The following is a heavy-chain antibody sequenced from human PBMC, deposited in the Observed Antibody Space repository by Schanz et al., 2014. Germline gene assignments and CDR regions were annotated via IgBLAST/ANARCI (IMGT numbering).Heavy chain of an antibody. CDR2: ISGSGGST. J-gene: IGHJ4*02. Sequence: VQLLQSGGALVQPGGSLRLSCAASGFTFRNYGMSWVRQAPGQGLEWVSAISGSGGSTYYADSVKGRFIISRDNSKNNSKNTLYLQMNSLRAEDTAVYFCAKDTGYCHGGACYCFEYWGLGILVTVSS. CDR1: GFTFRNYG. V-gene: IGHV3-23*01. D-gene: IGHD2-8*02. CDR3: AKDTGYCHGGACYCFEY.